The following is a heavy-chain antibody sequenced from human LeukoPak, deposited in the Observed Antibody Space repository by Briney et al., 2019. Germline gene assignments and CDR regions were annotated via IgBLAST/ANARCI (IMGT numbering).Heavy chain of an antibody. CDR3: ARDHSPIFGVVTPPIDY. D-gene: IGHD3-3*01. J-gene: IGHJ4*02. Sequence: GGSLRLSCAASGFTFSSYAMPWVRQAPGKGLEWVAVISYDGSNKYYADSVKGRFTISRDNSKNTLYLQMNSLRAEDTAVYYCARDHSPIFGVVTPPIDYWGKGTLVTVSS. CDR2: ISYDGSNK. V-gene: IGHV3-30-3*01. CDR1: GFTFSSYA.